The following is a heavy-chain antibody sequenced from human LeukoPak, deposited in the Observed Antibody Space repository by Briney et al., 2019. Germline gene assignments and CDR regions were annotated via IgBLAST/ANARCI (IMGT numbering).Heavy chain of an antibody. Sequence: QPGGSLRLSCAASGFTFSNYDMHWVRHAAGKGLEWVSGIGTAGDTYYPASVKGRFTISRGKSKNSLYLQMNSLSAGDTAVYYCASSPAYSSSWYAIDNWGQGTLVTVSS. V-gene: IGHV3-13*01. CDR2: IGTAGDT. J-gene: IGHJ4*02. CDR1: GFTFSNYD. CDR3: ASSPAYSSSWYAIDN. D-gene: IGHD6-13*01.